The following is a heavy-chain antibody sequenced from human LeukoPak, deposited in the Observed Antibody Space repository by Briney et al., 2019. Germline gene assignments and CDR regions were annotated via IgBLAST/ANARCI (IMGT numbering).Heavy chain of an antibody. D-gene: IGHD1-26*01. CDR1: GYTFSSYY. CDR3: TKGDGLRRGTYYNLDY. V-gene: IGHV1-46*01. J-gene: IGHJ4*02. CDR2: INPTSGST. Sequence: ASVKVSCKASGYTFSSYYLHWVRQAPGQGLEWMGIINPTSGSTSYSQKFQDRITMTRDTSTGTIYMELSSLRSEDTAVYYCTKGDGLRRGTYYNLDYWGQGTLVTVSS.